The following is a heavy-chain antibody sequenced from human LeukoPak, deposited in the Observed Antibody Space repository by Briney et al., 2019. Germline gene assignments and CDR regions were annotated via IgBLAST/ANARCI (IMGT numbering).Heavy chain of an antibody. D-gene: IGHD3-22*01. J-gene: IGHJ5*02. CDR3: ARGLPYYDSSGPQTNWFDP. CDR1: GGSFSGYY. Sequence: SETLSLTCAVYGGSFSGYYWSWIRQPPGKGLEWIGEINHSGSTNYNPSLKSRVTISVDTSKNQFSLKLSSVTAADTAVYYCARGLPYYDSSGPQTNWFDPWGQETLVTVSS. CDR2: INHSGST. V-gene: IGHV4-34*01.